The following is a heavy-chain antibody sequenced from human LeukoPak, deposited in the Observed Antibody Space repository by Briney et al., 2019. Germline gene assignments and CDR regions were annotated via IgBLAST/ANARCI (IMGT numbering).Heavy chain of an antibody. V-gene: IGHV3-33*01. CDR1: GFTFSSYG. Sequence: GGSLRLSCAASGFTFSSYGMHRVRQAPGKGLEWVAVIWYDGSNKYYADSVKGRFTISRDNSKNTLYLQMNSLRAEDTAVYYCARDGCGGDCPIDYWGQGTLVTVSS. D-gene: IGHD2-21*02. CDR2: IWYDGSNK. CDR3: ARDGCGGDCPIDY. J-gene: IGHJ4*02.